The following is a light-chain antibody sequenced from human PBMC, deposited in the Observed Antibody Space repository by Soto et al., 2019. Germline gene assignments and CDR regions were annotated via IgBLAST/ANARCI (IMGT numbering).Light chain of an antibody. J-gene: IGKJ3*01. CDR1: QSVSSN. V-gene: IGKV3-15*01. CDR3: HQYNSWPRGT. Sequence: EIVMTQSPATLSVSPGERATLSCRASQSVSSNLAWYQQKPSQAPTLLIYGASARATGIPARFSGSGSGTEFTLTISSLQSEDFAVYYCHQYNSWPRGTFGPGTKVEIK. CDR2: GAS.